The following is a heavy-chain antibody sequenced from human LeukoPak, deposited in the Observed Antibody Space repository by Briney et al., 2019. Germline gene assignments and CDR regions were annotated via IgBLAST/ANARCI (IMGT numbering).Heavy chain of an antibody. V-gene: IGHV3-33*01. CDR3: ARDIKMSTIIGSDF. D-gene: IGHD3-10*01. J-gene: IGHJ4*02. CDR1: GFTFSIYG. Sequence: PGGSLRLSCAASGFTFSIYGMHWVRQAPGKGLEWVSVIWYDGSHKDYGDSVKGRFTISRDNSKNMLYLQTDSLRVEDTAVYYCARDIKMSTIIGSDFWGRGTLVTVSS. CDR2: IWYDGSHK.